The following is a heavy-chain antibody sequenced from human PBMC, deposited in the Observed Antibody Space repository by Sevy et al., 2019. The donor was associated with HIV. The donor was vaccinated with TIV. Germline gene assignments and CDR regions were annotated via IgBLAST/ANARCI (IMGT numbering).Heavy chain of an antibody. V-gene: IGHV1-8*01. J-gene: IGHJ5*02. D-gene: IGHD1-26*01. Sequence: ASVKVSCKASGYTFTSYDINWVRQATGQGLEWMGWMNPNSGNTGYALKFQGRVTMTRNTSISTAYMELSSLRSEDTAVYYCARGGSCSDPRWFDPWGQGTLVTVSS. CDR1: GYTFTSYD. CDR3: ARGGSCSDPRWFDP. CDR2: MNPNSGNT.